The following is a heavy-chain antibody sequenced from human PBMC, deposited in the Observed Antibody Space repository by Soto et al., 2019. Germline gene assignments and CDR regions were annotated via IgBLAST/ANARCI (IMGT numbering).Heavy chain of an antibody. CDR3: ARPHSFDGSIYHYYFDF. CDR2: IYASAAT. D-gene: IGHD3-10*01. CDR1: GGSISTYY. Sequence: SETLSLTCTVSGGSISTYYWSWIRQPPGGTLEWIGYIYASAATTYNPSLESRVTMSEDMPNNEFSLELTSLTAADTAVYYCARPHSFDGSIYHYYFDFWGQGTLVTVSS. V-gene: IGHV4-59*01. J-gene: IGHJ4*02.